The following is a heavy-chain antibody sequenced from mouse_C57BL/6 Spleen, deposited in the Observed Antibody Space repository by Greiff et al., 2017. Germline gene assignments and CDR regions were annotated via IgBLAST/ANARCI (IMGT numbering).Heavy chain of an antibody. CDR1: GYSITSGYY. CDR3: ARVGHSNYFDY. V-gene: IGHV3-6*01. D-gene: IGHD2-5*01. CDR2: ISYDGSN. J-gene: IGHJ2*01. Sequence: ESGPGLVKPSQSLSLTCSVTGYSITSGYYWNWIRQFPGNKLEWMGYISYDGSNNYKPSLKNRISITRDTSKNQFLLKLNSVTTEDTATYYCARVGHSNYFDYWGQGTTLTVSS.